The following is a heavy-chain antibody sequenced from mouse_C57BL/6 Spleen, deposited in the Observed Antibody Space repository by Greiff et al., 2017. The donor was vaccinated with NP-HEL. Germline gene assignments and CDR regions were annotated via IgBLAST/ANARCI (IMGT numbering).Heavy chain of an antibody. V-gene: IGHV1-59*01. D-gene: IGHD4-1*01. Sequence: VQLQQPGAELVRPGTSVKLSCKASGYTFTSYWMHWVKQRPGQGLEWIGVIDPSDSYTNYNQKFKGKATLTVDTSSSTAYMQLSSLTSEDSAVYYCARWLTGTDYWGQGTTLTVSS. CDR3: ARWLTGTDY. CDR2: IDPSDSYT. J-gene: IGHJ2*01. CDR1: GYTFTSYW.